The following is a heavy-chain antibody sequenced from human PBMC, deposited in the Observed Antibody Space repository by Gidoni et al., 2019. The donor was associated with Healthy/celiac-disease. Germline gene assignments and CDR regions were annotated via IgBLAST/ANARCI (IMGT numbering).Heavy chain of an antibody. Sequence: PGKGLEWVAVISYDGSNKYYADSVKGRFTISRDNSKNTLYLQMNSLSAEDTAVYYCARDGLAHYYYYYMDVWGKGTTVTVSS. CDR3: ARDGLAHYYYYYMDV. D-gene: IGHD3-22*01. V-gene: IGHV3-30*01. J-gene: IGHJ6*03. CDR2: ISYDGSNK.